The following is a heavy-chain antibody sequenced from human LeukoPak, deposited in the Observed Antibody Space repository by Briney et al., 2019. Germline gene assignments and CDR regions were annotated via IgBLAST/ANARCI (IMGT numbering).Heavy chain of an antibody. CDR1: GGSISSGSYY. V-gene: IGHV4-61*02. CDR2: IYTSGST. J-gene: IGHJ5*02. Sequence: SQTLSLTCTVAGGSISSGSYYWSWIRQPAGKGLEWIGRIYTSGSTNYNPSLKSRVTISVDTSKNQFSLKLRSVTAADTAVYYCARDQIYSNYVCFDPWGQGTLVTVSS. CDR3: ARDQIYSNYVCFDP. D-gene: IGHD4-11*01.